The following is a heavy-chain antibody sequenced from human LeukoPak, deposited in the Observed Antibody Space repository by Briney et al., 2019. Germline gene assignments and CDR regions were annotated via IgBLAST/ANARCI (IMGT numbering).Heavy chain of an antibody. J-gene: IGHJ4*02. CDR3: ARKGVSDLYYFDS. CDR2: INHSGST. D-gene: IGHD3-16*01. Sequence: SETLSLTCAVYGGSFSGYYWRWGWIRQPPGKGLEWIGEINHSGSTNYNPSLKSRVTISVDTSKNQISLKLRSVTAADTAVYYCARKGVSDLYYFDSWGQGTLVTVSS. V-gene: IGHV4-34*01. CDR1: GGSFSGYY.